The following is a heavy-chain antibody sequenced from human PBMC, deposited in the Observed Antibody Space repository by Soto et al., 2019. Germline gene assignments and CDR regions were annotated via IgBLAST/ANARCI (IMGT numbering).Heavy chain of an antibody. CDR2: IRSKANSYAT. Sequence: PGGSLRLSCAASGLTFSGSAMHWVRQASGKGLEWVGRIRSKANSYATAYAASVKGRFTISRDDSKNTAYLQMNSLKTEDTAVYYCTRTIAVAGTLYFQHWGQGTLVTVSS. CDR1: GLTFSGSA. J-gene: IGHJ1*01. D-gene: IGHD6-19*01. CDR3: TRTIAVAGTLYFQH. V-gene: IGHV3-73*01.